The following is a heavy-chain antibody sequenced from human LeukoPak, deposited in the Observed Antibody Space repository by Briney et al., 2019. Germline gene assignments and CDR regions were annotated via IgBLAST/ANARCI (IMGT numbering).Heavy chain of an antibody. V-gene: IGHV1-8*01. Sequence: GASVKVSCKASGYTFTSYDINWVRQATGQGLEWMGWMNPNSGNTGYAQKFQGRVTMTRNTSISTAYMELSSLRSEDTAVYYCARGRPHIAAAGSYNWFDPWGQGTLVTVSS. CDR3: ARGRPHIAAAGSYNWFDP. J-gene: IGHJ5*02. D-gene: IGHD6-13*01. CDR2: MNPNSGNT. CDR1: GYTFTSYD.